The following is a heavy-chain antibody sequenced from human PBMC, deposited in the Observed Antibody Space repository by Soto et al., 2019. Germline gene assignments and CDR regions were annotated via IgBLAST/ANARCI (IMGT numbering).Heavy chain of an antibody. D-gene: IGHD6-13*01. CDR1: GGSITSNW. CDR3: VRNAWYRLDP. CDR2: IHHSGSF. J-gene: IGHJ5*02. Sequence: QVQLQESGPGLVNPSGTLSLTCAVSGGSITSNWWSWVRQPPGKGLEWIGEIHHSGSFNYTPSLRSRVTISIDKSKKQLSLKLTSVTAAGTAVHYWVRNAWYRLDPWGQGTLVTVSS. V-gene: IGHV4-4*02.